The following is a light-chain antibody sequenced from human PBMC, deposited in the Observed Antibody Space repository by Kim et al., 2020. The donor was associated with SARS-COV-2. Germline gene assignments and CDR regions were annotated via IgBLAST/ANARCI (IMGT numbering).Light chain of an antibody. J-gene: IGKJ2*01. CDR3: QQYGSSPRT. V-gene: IGKV3-20*01. CDR2: GAS. Sequence: EIVLTQSPGTLSLSPGQRATLSCRASQSVSSSYLAWYQQKPGQAPSLLIYGASSRATGIPDRFSGSASGTDITLTISRLEPEDFAVYYCQQYGSSPRTFGQGTKLRS. CDR1: QSVSSSY.